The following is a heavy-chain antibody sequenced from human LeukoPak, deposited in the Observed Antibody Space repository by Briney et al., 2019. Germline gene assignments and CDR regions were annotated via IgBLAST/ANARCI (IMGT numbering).Heavy chain of an antibody. CDR3: ARGGGDYPYAFDI. V-gene: IGHV4-39*07. CDR2: IYYGGSS. CDR1: GGSIGSSSYY. D-gene: IGHD3-16*01. J-gene: IGHJ3*02. Sequence: SETLSLTCTVSGGSIGSSSYYWAWIRQSPGKGLEWIANIYYGGSSYYNPSLKRRVTISVDTSKNQFSLKLSSVTAADTAVYYCARGGGDYPYAFDIWGQGTWSPSLQ.